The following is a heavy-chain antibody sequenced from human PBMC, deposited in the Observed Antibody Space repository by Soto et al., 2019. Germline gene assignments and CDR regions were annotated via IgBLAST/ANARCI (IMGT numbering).Heavy chain of an antibody. CDR1: GFTFSNYW. V-gene: IGHV3-30-3*01. D-gene: IGHD6-19*01. Sequence: QAQLVESGGGVVQPGRSLRLPCAASGFTFSNYWMHWVRQAPGKGLEWVAGISVDGGSQHYPDAVKGRLTVSRDNSKNTLYLEMKAEDTAVYYCAREGYGSGWAGVFDIWGQGTMVTVSS. CDR2: ISVDGGSQ. J-gene: IGHJ3*02. CDR3: AREGYGSGWAGVFDI.